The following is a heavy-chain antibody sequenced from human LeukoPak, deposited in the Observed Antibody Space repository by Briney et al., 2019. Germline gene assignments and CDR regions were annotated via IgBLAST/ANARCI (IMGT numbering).Heavy chain of an antibody. J-gene: IGHJ4*02. CDR1: GYTLTELS. CDR2: FDPEDGET. CDR3: ATGREKPYYGSGSYYFDY. D-gene: IGHD3-10*01. Sequence: ASVKVSCKVSGYTLTELSMHWVRQAPGKGREWVGGFDPEDGETIYAQKFQGRVTMTQDTSTDTACMELSSLRSEDTAVYYCATGREKPYYGSGSYYFDYWGQGTLVTVSS. V-gene: IGHV1-24*01.